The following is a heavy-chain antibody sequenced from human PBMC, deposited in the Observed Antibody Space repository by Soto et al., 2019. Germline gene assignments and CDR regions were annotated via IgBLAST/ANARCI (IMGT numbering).Heavy chain of an antibody. CDR2: IYYSGYT. CDR3: ARVGAGAAAGTGYYYGMDV. V-gene: IGHV4-30-4*01. D-gene: IGHD6-13*01. J-gene: IGHJ6*04. Sequence: LSLTCTVSGGSISSNDYYWSWIRQPPGKGLEGIGYIYYSGYTFDNPSLTSRVTLSVDTSKNQFSLKLTSVTAADTAVYYCARVGAGAAAGTGYYYGMDVWGKGTTVTVSS. CDR1: GGSISSNDYY.